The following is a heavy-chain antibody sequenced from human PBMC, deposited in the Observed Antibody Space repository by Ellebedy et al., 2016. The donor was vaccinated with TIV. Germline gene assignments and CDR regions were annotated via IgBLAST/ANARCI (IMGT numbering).Heavy chain of an antibody. CDR1: GFSSSDYY. D-gene: IGHD6-19*01. J-gene: IGHJ6*02. Sequence: GGSLRLSXAASGFSSSDYYMSWIRQAPGKGLERVSYISDSGSMIHYADSVKGRFTTSRDSPKNSLYLQMNNLRAEDTAVYYCARISSGRSFYGMDVWGQGTTVTVSS. V-gene: IGHV3-11*01. CDR2: ISDSGSMI. CDR3: ARISSGRSFYGMDV.